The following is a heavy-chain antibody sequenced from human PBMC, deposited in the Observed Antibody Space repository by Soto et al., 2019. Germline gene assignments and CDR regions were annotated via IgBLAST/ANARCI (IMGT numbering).Heavy chain of an antibody. CDR2: ISWDGGST. J-gene: IGHJ6*02. CDR1: GFTFDDYT. CDR3: AKDIGWSGYYTRDYYYGMDV. V-gene: IGHV3-43*01. D-gene: IGHD3-3*01. Sequence: EVQLVESGGVVVQPGGSLRLSCAASGFTFDDYTMHWVRQAPGKGLEWVSLISWDGGSTYYADSVKGRFTISRDNSKNSLYLQMNSLRTEDTALYYCAKDIGWSGYYTRDYYYGMDVWGQGTTVTVSS.